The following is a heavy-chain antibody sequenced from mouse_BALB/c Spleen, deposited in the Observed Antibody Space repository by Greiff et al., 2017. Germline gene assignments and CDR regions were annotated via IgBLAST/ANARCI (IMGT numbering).Heavy chain of an antibody. V-gene: IGHV14-3*02. J-gene: IGHJ2*01. CDR1: GFNIKDTY. Sequence: EVKLQESGAELVKPAASVKLSCTASGFNIKDTYMHWVKQRPEQGLEWIGRIDPANGTTKYDPKFQGKATITADTSTNTAYLQLSSLTSEDTAVYYCARGQLGPDYWGQGTTLTVSS. CDR2: IDPANGTT. CDR3: ARGQLGPDY. D-gene: IGHD3-2*01.